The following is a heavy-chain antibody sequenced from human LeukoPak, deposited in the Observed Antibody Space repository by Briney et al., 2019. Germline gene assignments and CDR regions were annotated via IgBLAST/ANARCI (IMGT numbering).Heavy chain of an antibody. CDR2: ISGSGAST. V-gene: IGHV3-23*01. CDR1: GFTFSTNA. J-gene: IGHJ4*02. D-gene: IGHD1-26*01. CDR3: AKDVGKWESLHFFDY. Sequence: GGSLRLSCLTSGFTFSTNAMSWVRQAPGKGLEWISGISGSGASTYYADSVTGRFTISRDNSRNTLYLQMNSLRGDDTAVYYRAKDVGKWESLHFFDYWGQGTLVTVSS.